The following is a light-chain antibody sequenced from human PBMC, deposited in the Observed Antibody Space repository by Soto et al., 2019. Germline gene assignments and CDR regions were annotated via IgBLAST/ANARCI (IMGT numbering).Light chain of an antibody. Sequence: QSVLTQPASVSGSPGQSITISCTGTSSDVGGYNYVSWYQQHPGEAPKLIIYDVSDRPSGVSSRLSASKSGNTASLTISGLQPEDEADYYCGSYTSSSTPWVFGTGTKVTVL. CDR1: SSDVGGYNY. CDR2: DVS. V-gene: IGLV2-14*03. CDR3: GSYTSSSTPWV. J-gene: IGLJ1*01.